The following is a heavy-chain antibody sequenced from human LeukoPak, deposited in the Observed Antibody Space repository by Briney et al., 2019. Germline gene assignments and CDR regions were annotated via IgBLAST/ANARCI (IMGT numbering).Heavy chain of an antibody. CDR3: GKGEGEGSSGGGAFVI. CDR1: GFTFSSYG. Sequence: GRSLRLSCAASGFTFSSYGMHWVRQAPGKGLEWVAVIWYDGSNKYYADSVKGRFTISRDNSKNTLYLQMNSLRAEDTAVYYFGKGEGEGSSGGGAFVIGGQGTRVSVSS. D-gene: IGHD2-15*01. CDR2: IWYDGSNK. V-gene: IGHV3-33*06. J-gene: IGHJ3*02.